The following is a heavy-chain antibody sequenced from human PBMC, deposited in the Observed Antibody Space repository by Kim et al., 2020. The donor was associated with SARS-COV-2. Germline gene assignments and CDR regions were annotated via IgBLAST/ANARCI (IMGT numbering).Heavy chain of an antibody. Sequence: SETLSLTCTVSGGSISHYYWSWIRQPPGKGLEWIGYIYYSGNTKYNPSLKSRVTISVDTSKNQFSLKLSSVTAADMAFYYCARVIYVRGSYRLLADGFDIWGQGTMVTVS. D-gene: IGHD3-16*02. V-gene: IGHV4-59*01. CDR1: GGSISHYY. CDR2: IYYSGNT. J-gene: IGHJ3*02. CDR3: ARVIYVRGSYRLLADGFDI.